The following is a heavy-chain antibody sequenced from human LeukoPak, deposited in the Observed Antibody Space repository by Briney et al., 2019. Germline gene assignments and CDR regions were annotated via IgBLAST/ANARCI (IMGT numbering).Heavy chain of an antibody. CDR1: GYTFTNFE. CDR2: MNPSSGNT. V-gene: IGHV1-8*03. J-gene: IGHJ4*02. Sequence: ASVKVSCKASGYTFTNFEINWVRQATGQGLEWMGWMNPSSGNTGYAQKFWGRVTITRNTSISAAYMELSSLTSEDTAVYYCARRATGIDYWGQGTLVTVAS. CDR3: ARRATGIDY.